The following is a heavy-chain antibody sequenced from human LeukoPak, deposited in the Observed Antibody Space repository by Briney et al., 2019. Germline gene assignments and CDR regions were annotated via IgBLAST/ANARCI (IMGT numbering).Heavy chain of an antibody. D-gene: IGHD3-22*01. CDR1: GFTFSSYS. V-gene: IGHV3-21*01. CDR2: ISSSSSYI. J-gene: IGHJ3*02. Sequence: GGSLRLSCAASGFTFSSYSMNWVRQAPGKGLEWVSSISSSSSYIYYADSVKGRFTISRDNAKNSLYLQMNSLRAEDTAVYYCARDRSGYSSDAFDIWGQGTMVTVSS. CDR3: ARDRSGYSSDAFDI.